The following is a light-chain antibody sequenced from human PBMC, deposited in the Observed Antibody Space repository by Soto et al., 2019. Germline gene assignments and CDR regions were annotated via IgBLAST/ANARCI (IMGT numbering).Light chain of an antibody. CDR2: KNS. CDR1: TLPRQY. V-gene: IGLV3-25*02. J-gene: IGLJ1*01. Sequence: SYELTQPPSVSVSPGQTARITCSGDTLPRQYPYWYQQKPGQAPVLIINKNSERPSGIPERFSGSTSGTTVTLTISGVQAEDEADYYCQSADSSGAYVXGTGTKVTVL. CDR3: QSADSSGAYV.